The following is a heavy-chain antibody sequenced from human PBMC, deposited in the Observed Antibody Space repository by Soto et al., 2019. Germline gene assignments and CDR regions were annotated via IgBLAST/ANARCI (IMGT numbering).Heavy chain of an antibody. V-gene: IGHV3-15*01. J-gene: IGHJ3*02. CDR3: TTTRPGTNVFDN. D-gene: IGHD6-13*01. Sequence: ESGGDLVEPGGSLRLSCAASGITFSNAWMNWVRQAPGKGLEYIGRIRSKTDGGTTEYAAPVEGRFTISRDDSKNTLYLQMGGLKTEDTAVYYCTTTRPGTNVFDNWGQGTLVTVSS. CDR1: GITFSNAW. CDR2: IRSKTDGGTT.